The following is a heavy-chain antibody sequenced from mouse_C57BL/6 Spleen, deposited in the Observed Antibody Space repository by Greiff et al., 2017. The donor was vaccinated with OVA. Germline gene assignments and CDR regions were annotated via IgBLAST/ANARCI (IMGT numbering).Heavy chain of an antibody. Sequence: VMLVESGPGLVAPSQSLSITCTVSGFSLTSYAISWVRQPPGKGLEWLGVIWTGGGTNYNSALKSRLSISKDNSKSQVFLKMNSLQTDDTARDYCARTEDYSNSAWFAYWGQGTLVTVSA. J-gene: IGHJ3*01. CDR3: ARTEDYSNSAWFAY. V-gene: IGHV2-9-1*01. CDR1: GFSLTSYA. CDR2: IWTGGGT. D-gene: IGHD2-5*01.